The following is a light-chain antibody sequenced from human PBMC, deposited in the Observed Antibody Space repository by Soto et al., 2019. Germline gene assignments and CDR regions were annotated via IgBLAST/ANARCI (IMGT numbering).Light chain of an antibody. J-gene: IGLJ2*01. CDR3: SSYAGSNYVV. CDR2: EVS. V-gene: IGLV2-8*01. Sequence: QSALTQPPSASGSPGQSVTISCTGTSSDVGTYNYVSWYQQHPGKAPKLVIYEVSERPSGVPDRFSGSKSGNTASLTVSGLQAEDEADYYCSSYAGSNYVVFGGGTKLTVL. CDR1: SSDVGTYNY.